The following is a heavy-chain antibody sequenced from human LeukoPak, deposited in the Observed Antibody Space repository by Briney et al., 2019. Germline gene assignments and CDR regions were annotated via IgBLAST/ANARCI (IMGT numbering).Heavy chain of an antibody. V-gene: IGHV4-61*01. CDR1: GGSVSSGSYY. CDR2: IYYSGST. Sequence: SETLSLTCTVSGGSVSSGSYYWSWIRQPPGKGLEWIGYIYYSGSTNYNPSLKSRVTISVDTSKNQFSLKLSSVTAADTAVYYCARDARSTFYYYYGMDVWGQGTTVTVSS. J-gene: IGHJ6*02. CDR3: ARDARSTFYYYYGMDV. D-gene: IGHD2-2*01.